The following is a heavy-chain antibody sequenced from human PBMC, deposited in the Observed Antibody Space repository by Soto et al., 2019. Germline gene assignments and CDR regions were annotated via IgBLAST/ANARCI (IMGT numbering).Heavy chain of an antibody. J-gene: IGHJ4*02. V-gene: IGHV1-69*02. CDR2: INPILSMS. Sequence: GASVKVSCKASGDTFSFYTINWARQAPGLGLEWVGRINPILSMSNYAQKFQGRVTMTADKSTSTAYMELRSLRFEDTAIYYCATSYGSGYRAFDYWGQGALVTVSS. CDR1: GDTFSFYT. D-gene: IGHD3-10*01. CDR3: ATSYGSGYRAFDY.